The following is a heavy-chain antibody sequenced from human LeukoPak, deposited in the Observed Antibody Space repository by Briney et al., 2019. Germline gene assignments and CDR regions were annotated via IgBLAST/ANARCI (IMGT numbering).Heavy chain of an antibody. D-gene: IGHD4-11*01. V-gene: IGHV4-34*09. Sequence: SETLSLTCAVYGGSFSGYYWSWIRQPPGKGLEWIGEINHSGSTNYNPSLKSRVTISVDTSKNQFSLKLTSVTAADTAVYYCARASDYSNLGYYFDNWGQGTLVTVSS. CDR3: ARASDYSNLGYYFDN. CDR1: GGSFSGYY. J-gene: IGHJ4*02. CDR2: INHSGST.